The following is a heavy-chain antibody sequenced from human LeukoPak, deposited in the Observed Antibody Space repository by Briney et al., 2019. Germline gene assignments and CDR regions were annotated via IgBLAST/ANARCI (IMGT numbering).Heavy chain of an antibody. D-gene: IGHD1-20*01. J-gene: IGHJ5*02. V-gene: IGHV4-34*01. CDR2: INHSGST. CDR3: ARHGITGTTFWFDP. CDR1: GGSFNGYY. Sequence: SETLSLTCAVYGGSFNGYYWSWIRQPPGKGLEWIGEINHSGSTNYNPSLKSRVTISVDTSKNQFSLKLTSMTAADTAVYYCARHGITGTTFWFDPWGQGTLVTVSS.